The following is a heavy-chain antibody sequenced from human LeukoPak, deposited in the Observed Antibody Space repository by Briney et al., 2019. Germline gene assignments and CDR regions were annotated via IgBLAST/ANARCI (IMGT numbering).Heavy chain of an antibody. D-gene: IGHD6-19*01. V-gene: IGHV3-74*01. CDR1: GFTFSNYW. CDR3: ARDAQGLRY. J-gene: IGHJ4*02. Sequence: PGGSLRLSCAASGFTFSNYWMHWVRRAPGKGLVWVSRINGDGSSTSYLDSVKGRFSISRDNAKNTLHLQMNSLRAEDTAVYYCARDAQGLRYWGQGTLVTVSS. CDR2: INGDGSST.